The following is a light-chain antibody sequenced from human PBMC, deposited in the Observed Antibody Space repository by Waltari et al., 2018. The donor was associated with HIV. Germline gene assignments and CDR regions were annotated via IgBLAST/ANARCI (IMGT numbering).Light chain of an antibody. V-gene: IGLV2-8*01. J-gene: IGLJ2*01. CDR1: SSDVGSYNF. CDR3: SSYAGSNNLL. Sequence: QSALTQPPSASGSPGQSVTISCTGTSSDVGSYNFVSWYKQHPGKAPKLLIFEVSKRPSVVPDRFSGSKSGNTASLTVSGLQPEDDADYYCSSYAGSNNLLFGGGTKLSVL. CDR2: EVS.